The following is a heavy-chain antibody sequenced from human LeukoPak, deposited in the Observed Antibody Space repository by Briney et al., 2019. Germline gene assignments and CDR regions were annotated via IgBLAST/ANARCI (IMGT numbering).Heavy chain of an antibody. Sequence: PGGSLRLSCAASGFTFSSYWMSWVRQAPGKGLEWVANIKQDGSEKYYVDSVKGRFTISRDNAKNSLYLQMNSLGAEDTAVYYCARGYSSGWYAYYFDYWGQGTLVTVSS. CDR2: IKQDGSEK. V-gene: IGHV3-7*01. D-gene: IGHD6-19*01. CDR3: ARGYSSGWYAYYFDY. J-gene: IGHJ4*02. CDR1: GFTFSSYW.